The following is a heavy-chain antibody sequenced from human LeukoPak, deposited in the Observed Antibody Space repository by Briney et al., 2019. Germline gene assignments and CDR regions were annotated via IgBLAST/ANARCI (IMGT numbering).Heavy chain of an antibody. CDR2: IYYSGST. CDR1: GGSISSYY. D-gene: IGHD6-6*01. CDR3: ARGRIIAARPVDY. J-gene: IGHJ4*02. V-gene: IGHV4-59*01. Sequence: PSETLSLTCTVSGGSISSYYWSWIRQPPGKGLEWIGYIYYSGSTNYNPSLKSRVTISLDTSKNQFSLKLNSVTAADTAVYYCARGRIIAARPVDYWGQGTLVTVSS.